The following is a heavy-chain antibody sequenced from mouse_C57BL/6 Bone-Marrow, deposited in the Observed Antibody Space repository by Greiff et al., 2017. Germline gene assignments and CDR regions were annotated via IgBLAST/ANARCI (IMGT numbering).Heavy chain of an antibody. CDR3: ARENYYGSKGY. CDR1: GYAFSSSW. D-gene: IGHD1-1*01. J-gene: IGHJ2*01. Sequence: VQLQQSGPELVKPGASVKISCKASGYAFSSSWKNWVKQRPGKGLEWIGRIYPGDGDTNYNGKFKGKATLTADKSTSTAYMQLSSLTSEDSAVYFCARENYYGSKGYWGQGTTLTVSS. V-gene: IGHV1-82*01. CDR2: IYPGDGDT.